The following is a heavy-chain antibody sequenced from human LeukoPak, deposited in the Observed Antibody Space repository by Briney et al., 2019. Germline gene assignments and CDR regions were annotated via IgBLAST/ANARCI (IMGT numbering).Heavy chain of an antibody. Sequence: GASVKVSCKASGYTFTSNYIHWVRQAPGQGLEWMGMIYPRDGSTNYAQKFQGRVTITADESTSTAYMELSSLRSEDTAVYYCARGLPYGSGSYFLDYWGQGTLVTVSS. J-gene: IGHJ4*02. V-gene: IGHV1-46*01. CDR1: GYTFTSNY. CDR3: ARGLPYGSGSYFLDY. CDR2: IYPRDGST. D-gene: IGHD3-10*01.